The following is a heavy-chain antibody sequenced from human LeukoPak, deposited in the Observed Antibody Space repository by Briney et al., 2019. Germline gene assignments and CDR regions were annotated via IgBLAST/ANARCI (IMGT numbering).Heavy chain of an antibody. CDR3: ARDRVSGSHTATDY. J-gene: IGHJ4*02. CDR2: ISYDGSNK. Sequence: GRSLRLSCAASGFTFSSYGMHWVRQAPGKGLEWVAVISYDGSNKYYADSVKGRFTISRDNSKNTLYLQMNSLRAEDTAVYYCARDRVSGSHTATDYWGQGTLVTVSS. D-gene: IGHD1-26*01. V-gene: IGHV3-30*03. CDR1: GFTFSSYG.